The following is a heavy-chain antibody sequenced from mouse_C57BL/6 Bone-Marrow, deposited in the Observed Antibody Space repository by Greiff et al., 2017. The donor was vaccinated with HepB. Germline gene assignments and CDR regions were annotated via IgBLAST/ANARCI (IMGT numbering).Heavy chain of an antibody. D-gene: IGHD2-10*02. CDR1: GYTFTSYG. CDR3: ARGSLYGRYFDV. CDR2: IYPRSGNT. J-gene: IGHJ1*03. Sequence: VQLQQSGAELARPGASVKLSCKASGYTFTSYGISWVKQRTGQGLEWIGEIYPRSGNTYYNEKFKGKATLTADKSSSTAYMELRSLTSEDSAVYFCARGSLYGRYFDVWGTGTTVTVSS. V-gene: IGHV1-81*01.